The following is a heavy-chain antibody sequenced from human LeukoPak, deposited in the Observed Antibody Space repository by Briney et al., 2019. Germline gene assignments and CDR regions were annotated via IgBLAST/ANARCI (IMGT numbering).Heavy chain of an antibody. V-gene: IGHV3-48*04. J-gene: IGHJ4*02. CDR1: GFSFDTYS. CDR3: ARVPHDYSDYVAY. Sequence: GGSLRLSCAAYGFSFDTYSMNWFRQAPGKGLEWVAYISFSSTTIFYADFVKGRFTISRDNAQNSLYLQMSSLRAEDTAVYYCARVPHDYSDYVAYWGQGTLVTVSS. D-gene: IGHD4-11*01. CDR2: ISFSSTTI.